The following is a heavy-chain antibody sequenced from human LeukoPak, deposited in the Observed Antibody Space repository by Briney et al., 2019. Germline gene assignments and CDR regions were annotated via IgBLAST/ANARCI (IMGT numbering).Heavy chain of an antibody. V-gene: IGHV1-2*02. J-gene: IGHJ3*02. CDR1: GYTFTGYY. D-gene: IGHD2/OR15-2a*01. CDR3: ARRKSVNRDAFDI. Sequence: ASVKVSCKASGYTFTGYYMHWVRQAPGQGLEWMGWINPNSGGTNYAQKFQGRVTMTRDTSISTAYMELSRLRSDDTAVYYCARRKSVNRDAFDIWGQGTMVTVSS. CDR2: INPNSGGT.